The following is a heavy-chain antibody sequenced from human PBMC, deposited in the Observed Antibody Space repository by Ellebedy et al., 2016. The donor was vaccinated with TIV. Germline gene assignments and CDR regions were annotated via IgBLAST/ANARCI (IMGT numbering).Heavy chain of an antibody. V-gene: IGHV3-23*01. CDR1: GFTFSNYA. J-gene: IGHJ3*01. Sequence: GESLKISXAASGFTFSNYAMSWVRQAPGKGLEWVSLISGSGENTYLADSVKGRFTISRDNSNNTLYLEMNSLRAEDTAIYFCAKDNYDGTGYYYKTAFDLWGQGTMVTVSS. CDR2: ISGSGENT. D-gene: IGHD3-22*01. CDR3: AKDNYDGTGYYYKTAFDL.